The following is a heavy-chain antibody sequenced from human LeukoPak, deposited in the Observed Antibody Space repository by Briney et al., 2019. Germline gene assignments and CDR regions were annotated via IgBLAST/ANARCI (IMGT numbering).Heavy chain of an antibody. CDR1: GYTFTSYG. V-gene: IGHV1-18*01. D-gene: IGHD6-19*01. CDR3: ARSIIAVAGTGYFDY. Sequence: GASVKVSCKASGYTFTSYGISWVRQAPGQGLEWMGWISAYNGNTNYAQKLQGRVTMTTDTSTSTAYMELRSLRSDDTAVYYRARSIIAVAGTGYFDYWGQGTLVTVSS. CDR2: ISAYNGNT. J-gene: IGHJ4*02.